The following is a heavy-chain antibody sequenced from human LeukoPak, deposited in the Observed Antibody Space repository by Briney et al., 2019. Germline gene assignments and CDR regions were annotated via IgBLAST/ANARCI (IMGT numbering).Heavy chain of an antibody. D-gene: IGHD3-22*01. V-gene: IGHV1-2*02. J-gene: IGHJ6*02. CDR2: INPHSGGT. Sequence: GASVKVSCKASGYIFTDYYIHWVRQAPGQGLEWMGWINPHSGGTNYAQKLQGRVTMTTDTSTSTAYMELRSLRSDDTAVYYCARDSYYYDSSGYYAGYYYYYGMDVWGQGTTVTVSS. CDR1: GYIFTDYY. CDR3: ARDSYYYDSSGYYAGYYYYYGMDV.